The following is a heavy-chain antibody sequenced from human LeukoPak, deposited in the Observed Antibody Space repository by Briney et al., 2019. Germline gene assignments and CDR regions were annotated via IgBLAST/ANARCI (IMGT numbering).Heavy chain of an antibody. D-gene: IGHD3-22*01. Sequence: GGSLRLSCAASGFTFSSYNMHWVRQAPGKGLEWISSVNTNSGRIYYADSVKGRFTISRDNAEKSLHLHMSSLREEDTAVYYCAKTYYYDSSGYYSPFDYWGQGTLVTVSS. J-gene: IGHJ4*02. CDR1: GFTFSSYN. V-gene: IGHV3-48*02. CDR3: AKTYYYDSSGYYSPFDY. CDR2: VNTNSGRI.